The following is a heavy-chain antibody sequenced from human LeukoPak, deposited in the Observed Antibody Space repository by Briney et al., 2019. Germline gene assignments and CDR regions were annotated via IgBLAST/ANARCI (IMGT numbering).Heavy chain of an antibody. V-gene: IGHV4-59*01. CDR2: IYYSGST. CDR3: ARVAPYYDFWSGDAFDI. CDR1: GGSISSYY. J-gene: IGHJ3*02. Sequence: SETLSLTCTVSGGSISSYYWSWIRQPPGKGLEWIGYIYYSGSTNYNPSLKSRVTISVDTSKDQFSLKLSSVTAADTAVYYCARVAPYYDFWSGDAFDIWGQGTMVTVSS. D-gene: IGHD3-3*01.